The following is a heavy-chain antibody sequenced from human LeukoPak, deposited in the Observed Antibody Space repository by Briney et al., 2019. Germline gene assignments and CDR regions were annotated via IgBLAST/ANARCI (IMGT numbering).Heavy chain of an antibody. V-gene: IGHV3-53*01. CDR2: IYSDNT. Sequence: GGSLRLSCAASGFTFSSYAMSWVRQSPGKGLEWVSFIYSDNTHYSDSVKGRFTISRDNSKNTLYLQMNSLRAEDTAVYYCARRAGAYSHPYDYWGQGTLVTVSS. J-gene: IGHJ4*02. CDR3: ARRAGAYSHPYDY. D-gene: IGHD4/OR15-4a*01. CDR1: GFTFSSYA.